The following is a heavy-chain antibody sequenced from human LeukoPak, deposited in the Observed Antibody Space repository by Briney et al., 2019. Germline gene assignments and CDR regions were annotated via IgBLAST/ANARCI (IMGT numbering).Heavy chain of an antibody. V-gene: IGHV1-18*01. CDR3: ARDIRGATISWYYGMDV. J-gene: IGHJ6*02. CDR2: ISACNGNT. Sequence: ASVKVSCKASGYTFTSYGITWVRQAPGQGLEWMGWISACNGNTNYALKLQGRVTMTRDTSTSTAYMELRSLRSDDTAVYFCARDIRGATISWYYGMDVWGQGTTVTVSS. CDR1: GYTFTSYG. D-gene: IGHD1-26*01.